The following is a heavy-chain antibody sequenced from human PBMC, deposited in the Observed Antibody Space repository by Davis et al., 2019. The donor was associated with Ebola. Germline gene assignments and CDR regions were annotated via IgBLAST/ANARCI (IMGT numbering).Heavy chain of an antibody. D-gene: IGHD3-10*01. CDR1: VITFSSYA. CDR3: ARVLLWFGEFSGWYFDL. CDR2: ISGSGGST. J-gene: IGHJ2*01. V-gene: IGHV3-23*01. Sequence: GGSLRLSCTDSVITFSSYAMTWVRQAPGKGLEWVSAISGSGGSTYYADSVKGRFTISRDNSKKTLYLQMNSLRAEDTAVYYCARVLLWFGEFSGWYFDLWGRGTLVTVSS.